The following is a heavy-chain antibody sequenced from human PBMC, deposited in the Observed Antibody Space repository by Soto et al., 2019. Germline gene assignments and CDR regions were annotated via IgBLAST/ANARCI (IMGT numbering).Heavy chain of an antibody. D-gene: IGHD6-19*01. V-gene: IGHV1-3*01. CDR3: ARDLAVAGTLHAFDI. CDR1: GYTFTSYA. CDR2: INAGNGNT. J-gene: IGHJ3*02. Sequence: GASVKVSCKASGYTFTSYAMHCVRQAPGQRLEWMGWINAGNGNTKYSQKFQGRVTITRDTSASTAYMELSSLRSEDTAVYYCARDLAVAGTLHAFDIWGQGTMVTVSS.